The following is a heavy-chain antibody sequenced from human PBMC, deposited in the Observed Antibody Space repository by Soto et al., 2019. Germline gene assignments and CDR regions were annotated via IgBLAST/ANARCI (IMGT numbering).Heavy chain of an antibody. V-gene: IGHV4-34*01. D-gene: IGHD1-7*01. J-gene: IGHJ6*03. CDR2: INHSGST. CDR3: ARGPRNSGYYYYMDV. CDR1: GGSFSGYY. Sequence: SETLSLTCAVYGGSFSGYYWRWIRQPPGKGLEWIGEINHSGSTNYNPSLKSRVTISVDTSKNQFSLKLSSVTAADTAVYYCARGPRNSGYYYYMDVWGKGTTVT.